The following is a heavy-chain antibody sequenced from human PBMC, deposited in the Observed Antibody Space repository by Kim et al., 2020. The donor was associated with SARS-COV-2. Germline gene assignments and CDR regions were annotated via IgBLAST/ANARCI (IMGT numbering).Heavy chain of an antibody. CDR2: INHSGST. Sequence: SETLSLTCAVYGGSFSGYYWSWIRQPPGKGLEWIGEINHSGSTNYNPSLKSRVTISVDTSKNQFSLKLSSVTAADTAVYYCARGFSGIVNGFDYWGQGTLVIVSS. CDR3: ARGFSGIVNGFDY. D-gene: IGHD2-15*01. J-gene: IGHJ4*02. CDR1: GGSFSGYY. V-gene: IGHV4-34*01.